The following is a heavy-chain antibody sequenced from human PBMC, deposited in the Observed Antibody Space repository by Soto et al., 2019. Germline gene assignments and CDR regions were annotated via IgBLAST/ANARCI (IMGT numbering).Heavy chain of an antibody. CDR1: GYTFTSYY. CDR2: INPSGGST. D-gene: IGHD5-18*01. J-gene: IGHJ5*02. Sequence: ASVKVSCKASGYTFTSYYMHCVRQAPGQVLEWMGIINPSGGSTNYNPSLKSRVTISVDTSKNQFSLKLSSVTAADTAVYYCARVGRTGYSYGYSRYNWFDPWGQGTLVTVSS. V-gene: IGHV1-46*01. CDR3: ARVGRTGYSYGYSRYNWFDP.